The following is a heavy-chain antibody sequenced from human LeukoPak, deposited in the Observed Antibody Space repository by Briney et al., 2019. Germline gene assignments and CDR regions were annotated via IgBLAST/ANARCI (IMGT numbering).Heavy chain of an antibody. CDR2: IYYSGST. V-gene: IGHV4-39*01. CDR3: ARQSSSWYFFNY. J-gene: IGHJ4*02. D-gene: IGHD6-13*01. CDR1: GGSISSSSYY. Sequence: SETLSLTCTASGGSISSSSYYWGWIRQPPGKGLEWIGSIYYSGSTYYNPSLKSRVTISVDTSSNQFSLKLSSVTAADTAVYYCARQSSSWYFFNYWGQGTLVTVSS.